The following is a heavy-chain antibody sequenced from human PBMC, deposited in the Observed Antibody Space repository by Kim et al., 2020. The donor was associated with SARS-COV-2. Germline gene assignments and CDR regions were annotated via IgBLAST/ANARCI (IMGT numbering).Heavy chain of an antibody. CDR3: ARQGSTTVLTPFDY. D-gene: IGHD4-17*01. J-gene: IGHJ4*02. CDR2: IYISGST. V-gene: IGHV4-39*07. Sequence: SQTLSLTCTVSGDSISRRNYYWGWIRQPPGKGLEWIGSIYISGSTHYNPSLKSRVTISVDASKNQFSLKLRSETAADTAVYYCARQGSTTVLTPFDYWGQ. CDR1: GDSISRRNYY.